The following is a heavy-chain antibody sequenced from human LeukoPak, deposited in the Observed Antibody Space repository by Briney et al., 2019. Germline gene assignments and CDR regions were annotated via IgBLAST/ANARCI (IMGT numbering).Heavy chain of an antibody. Sequence: GGSLRLSCAASGFNFASRWMHWVRQVPGKGLVWVSRISSDGSDTTYAGSVKGRFTISRDNVKKIVYLQMRSLRVEDTAVYYCARHFDGKGSFDFWGQGTLVTVSS. D-gene: IGHD4-23*01. J-gene: IGHJ5*01. V-gene: IGHV3-74*01. CDR2: ISSDGSDT. CDR1: GFNFASRW. CDR3: ARHFDGKGSFDF.